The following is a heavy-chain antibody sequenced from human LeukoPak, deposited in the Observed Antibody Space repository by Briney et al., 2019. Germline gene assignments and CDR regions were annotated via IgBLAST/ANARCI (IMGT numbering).Heavy chain of an antibody. CDR2: IKQDGSEK. CDR3: ARGLVWFGELLFAFDI. CDR1: GLTFSSYW. D-gene: IGHD3-10*01. J-gene: IGHJ3*02. V-gene: IGHV3-7*01. Sequence: GGSLRLSCAASGLTFSSYWMSWVRQAPGKGLEWVANIKQDGSEKYYVDSVKGRFTVSRDNAKNSLFLQMNSLRAEDTAVYYCARGLVWFGELLFAFDIWGQGTMVTVSS.